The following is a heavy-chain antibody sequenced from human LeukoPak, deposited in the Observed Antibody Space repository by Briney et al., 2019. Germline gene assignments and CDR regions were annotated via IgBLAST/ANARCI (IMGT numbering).Heavy chain of an antibody. CDR2: ISHSGST. D-gene: IGHD3-16*01. CDR1: GGSFSGYY. CDR3: ARGRWGGIGY. J-gene: IGHJ4*02. V-gene: IGHV4-34*01. Sequence: KSSETLSLTCVVSGGSFSGYYWSWIRQPPGKGLECIGEISHSGSTNYNSSLKSRVTISLDRSRKEFSLKLTSVTAADTAMYFCARGRWGGIGYWGQGTLVTVSS.